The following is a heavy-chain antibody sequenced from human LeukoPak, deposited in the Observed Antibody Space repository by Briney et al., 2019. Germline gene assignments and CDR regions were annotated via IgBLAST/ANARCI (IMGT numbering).Heavy chain of an antibody. Sequence: ASVKVSCKASGYTFTSCGISWVRQAPGQGLEWMGWISAYNGNTNYAQKLQGRVTMTTDTSTSTAYMELRSLRSDDTAVYYCASFAGGYYGSGSYYNSPNDYWGQGTLVTVSS. CDR1: GYTFTSCG. CDR3: ASFAGGYYGSGSYYNSPNDY. V-gene: IGHV1-18*01. J-gene: IGHJ4*02. CDR2: ISAYNGNT. D-gene: IGHD3-10*01.